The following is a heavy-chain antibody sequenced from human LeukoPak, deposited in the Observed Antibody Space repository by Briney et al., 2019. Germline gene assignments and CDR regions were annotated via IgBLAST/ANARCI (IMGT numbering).Heavy chain of an antibody. CDR2: IKQDGSEK. V-gene: IGHV3-7*01. Sequence: PGGSLRLSCAASGFTFSSYWMTWVRQAPGKGLEWVANIKQDGSEKYYVDSVKGRFTISRDNAKNSLYLQMNSLRAEDTAVYYCARDPPLIAAAGSRYFHHWGQGTLVTVSS. CDR1: GFTFSSYW. J-gene: IGHJ1*01. D-gene: IGHD6-13*01. CDR3: ARDPPLIAAAGSRYFHH.